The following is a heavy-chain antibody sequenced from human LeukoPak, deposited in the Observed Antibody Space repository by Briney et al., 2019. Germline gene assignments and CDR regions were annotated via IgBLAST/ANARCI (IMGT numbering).Heavy chain of an antibody. CDR3: ARYRGGYYGLDV. Sequence: PGGSLRLSCAASGFSFSDYTIHWVRQAPGKGLEWVSCISSTSSYIFYADSVKGRFTISRDNGKNSLYLQINSLRVEDTAVYFCARYRGGYYGLDVWGQGTTVSVSS. J-gene: IGHJ6*02. CDR1: GFSFSDYT. D-gene: IGHD3-16*01. V-gene: IGHV3-21*06. CDR2: ISSTSSYI.